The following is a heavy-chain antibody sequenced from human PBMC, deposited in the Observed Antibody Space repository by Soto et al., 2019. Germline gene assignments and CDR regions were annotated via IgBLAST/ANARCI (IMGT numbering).Heavy chain of an antibody. V-gene: IGHV4-59*01. J-gene: IGHJ4*02. CDR1: GGSISSYY. Sequence: QVQLQESGPGLVKPSETLSLTCTVSGGSISSYYWSWIRQPPGKGLEWIGYIYYSGSTNYNPSLXSRVTISVDTXXNXFXXKLSSVTAADTAVYYCARDRPYYDSSGYRTYYFDYWGQGTLVTVSS. CDR3: ARDRPYYDSSGYRTYYFDY. CDR2: IYYSGST. D-gene: IGHD3-22*01.